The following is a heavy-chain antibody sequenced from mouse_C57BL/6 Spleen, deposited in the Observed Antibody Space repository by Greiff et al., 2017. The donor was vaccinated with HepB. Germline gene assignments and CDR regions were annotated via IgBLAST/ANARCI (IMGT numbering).Heavy chain of an antibody. CDR1: GYTFTSYW. D-gene: IGHD2-2*01. CDR2: IDPSDSYT. V-gene: IGHV1-69*01. J-gene: IGHJ4*01. Sequence: QVQLQQPGAELVMPGASVKLSCKASGYTFTSYWMHWVKQRPGQGLEWIGEIDPSDSYTNYKKKFKGKSTMTVDKSSSTAYMQLSSLTSEDSAVYYCARGGVCYGYDAVGDYWGQGTSVTVSS. CDR3: ARGGVCYGYDAVGDY.